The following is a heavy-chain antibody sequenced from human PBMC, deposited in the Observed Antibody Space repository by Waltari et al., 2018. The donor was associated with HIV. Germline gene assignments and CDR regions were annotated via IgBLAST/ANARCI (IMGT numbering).Heavy chain of an antibody. J-gene: IGHJ5*02. D-gene: IGHD1-26*01. V-gene: IGHV7-4-1*02. Sequence: QVQLVQSGSELKNPGASVKVSCKASGYTFIDFAINWLRQAPGQGLEWMGWINSKTGKPTYVQGFTGRFVFSLDTSATTAHLEISSLKAEDTAVYYCAKTDWEDGSMRGFDPWGHGTLVTVSS. CDR2: INSKTGKP. CDR1: GYTFIDFA. CDR3: AKTDWEDGSMRGFDP.